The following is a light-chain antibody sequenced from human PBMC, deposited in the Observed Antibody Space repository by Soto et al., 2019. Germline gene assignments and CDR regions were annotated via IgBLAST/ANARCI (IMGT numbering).Light chain of an antibody. J-gene: IGKJ4*01. CDR1: QGISSY. V-gene: IGKV1D-8*01. CDR3: QQYYSFPLT. Sequence: IQMTQSPFSLSASVGDRVTISCRMGQGISSYLAWYQQKSGKVPEVLIYAASTLQSGVTSRVSGSVSGTDLTLTISCLQSEEFATYYCQQYYSFPLTFGGGTKVDI. CDR2: AAS.